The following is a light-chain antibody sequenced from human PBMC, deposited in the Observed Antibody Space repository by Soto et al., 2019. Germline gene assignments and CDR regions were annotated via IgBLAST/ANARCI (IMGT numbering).Light chain of an antibody. J-gene: IGKJ1*01. CDR1: QSVNNN. CDR3: QQYGSSPPWT. CDR2: GAS. Sequence: IVMTDSPYTLSVSPGERASLSCMSSQSVNNNLAWYQQRPGHAPRLLIYGASNRATGIPDRFSGSGSGTDFTLTISRLEPEDFAVYYCQQYGSSPPWTFGPGTKVDIK. V-gene: IGKV3-20*01.